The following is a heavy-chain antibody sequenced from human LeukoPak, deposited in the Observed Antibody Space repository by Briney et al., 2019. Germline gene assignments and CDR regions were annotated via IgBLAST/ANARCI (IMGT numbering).Heavy chain of an antibody. CDR2: ISAYNDNT. V-gene: IGHV1-18*04. CDR3: ARGWSTVPTDY. CDR1: GYTFTSYG. Sequence: GASVKDACKASGYTFTSYGISWVRQAPGQGLKWMGWISAYNDNTNYAQKLQGRVTMTTDTSTSTAYMELRSLRSDDTAVYYCARGWSTVPTDYWGQGTLVTVSS. D-gene: IGHD4-17*01. J-gene: IGHJ4*02.